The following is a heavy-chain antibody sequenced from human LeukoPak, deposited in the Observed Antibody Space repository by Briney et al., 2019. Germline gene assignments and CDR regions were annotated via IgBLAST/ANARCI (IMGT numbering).Heavy chain of an antibody. CDR1: GYTFTSYA. V-gene: IGHV1-46*01. D-gene: IGHD4-17*01. Sequence: ASVKVSCKASGYTFTSYAMNWVRQAPGQGLEWMGIINPSGGSTSYAQKFQGRVTMTRDMSTSTVYMELSSLRSEDTAVYYCARDRETTVTTWYYYYYMDVWGKGTTVTVSS. J-gene: IGHJ6*03. CDR2: INPSGGST. CDR3: ARDRETTVTTWYYYYYMDV.